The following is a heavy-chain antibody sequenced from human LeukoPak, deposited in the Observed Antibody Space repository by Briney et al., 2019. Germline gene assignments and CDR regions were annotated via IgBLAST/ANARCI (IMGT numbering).Heavy chain of an antibody. J-gene: IGHJ3*02. Sequence: GASVKVSCKASGYTFTSYDINWVRQATGQGLEWMGWMNPNSGNTGYAQKFQGRVTITRNTSISTAYMELSSLRSEDTAVYYCARAGSITIFGVVIMAAFDIWGQGTMVTVSS. V-gene: IGHV1-8*03. D-gene: IGHD3-3*01. CDR2: MNPNSGNT. CDR3: ARAGSITIFGVVIMAAFDI. CDR1: GYTFTSYD.